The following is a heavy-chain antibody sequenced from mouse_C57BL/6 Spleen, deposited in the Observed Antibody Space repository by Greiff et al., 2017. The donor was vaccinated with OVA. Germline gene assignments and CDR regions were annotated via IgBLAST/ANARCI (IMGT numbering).Heavy chain of an antibody. CDR1: GYAFSSYW. CDR3: ARHRYYGNYLYAMDY. J-gene: IGHJ4*01. D-gene: IGHD2-1*01. Sequence: QVQLQQSGAELVKPGASVKISCKASGYAFSSYWMNWVKQRPGKGLEWIGQIYPGDGDTNYNGKLKGKATLTADKSSSTAYMQLSSLTSEDSAVYFCARHRYYGNYLYAMDYWGQGTSVTVSS. V-gene: IGHV1-80*01. CDR2: IYPGDGDT.